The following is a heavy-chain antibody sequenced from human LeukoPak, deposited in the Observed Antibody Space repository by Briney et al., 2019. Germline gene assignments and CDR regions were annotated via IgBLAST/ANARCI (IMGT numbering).Heavy chain of an antibody. CDR2: IYHSGST. CDR1: GGSISSGGYS. J-gene: IGHJ4*02. CDR3: AREKDSSGYIDY. D-gene: IGHD3-22*01. Sequence: PSETLSLTCAVSGGSISSGGYSWSWIRQPPGKGLDWIGYIYHSGSTYYNPSLKSRVTISVDRSKNQLSLKLSSVTAADTAVYYCAREKDSSGYIDYWGQGTLVTVSS. V-gene: IGHV4-30-2*01.